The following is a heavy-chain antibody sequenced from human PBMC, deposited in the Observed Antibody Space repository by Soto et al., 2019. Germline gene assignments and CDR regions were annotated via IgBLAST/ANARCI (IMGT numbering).Heavy chain of an antibody. J-gene: IGHJ4*02. CDR2: ISSSSSYI. CDR3: VKGEYYYDSSGYYPFDY. D-gene: IGHD3-22*01. CDR1: GFTFSSYS. Sequence: TGGSLRLSCAASGFTFSSYSMNWVRQAPGKGLEWVSSISSSSSYIYYADSVKGRFTISRDNSKNTVYLQMSSLRVEDTAVYYCVKGEYYYDSSGYYPFDYWGQGTLVTVSS. V-gene: IGHV3-21*01.